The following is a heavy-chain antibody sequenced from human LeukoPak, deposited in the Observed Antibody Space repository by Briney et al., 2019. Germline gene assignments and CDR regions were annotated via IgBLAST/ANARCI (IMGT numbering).Heavy chain of an antibody. CDR3: AKDLGYCSGGSCYSPDYGMDV. CDR2: ISGSGGST. D-gene: IGHD2-15*01. J-gene: IGHJ6*02. V-gene: IGHV3-23*01. Sequence: PGGSLRLSCAASGFTFSSYAMSWVRQAPGKGLEWVSAISGSGGSTCYADSVKGRFTISRDNSKNTLYLQMNSLRAEDTAVYYCAKDLGYCSGGSCYSPDYGMDVWGQGTTVTVSS. CDR1: GFTFSSYA.